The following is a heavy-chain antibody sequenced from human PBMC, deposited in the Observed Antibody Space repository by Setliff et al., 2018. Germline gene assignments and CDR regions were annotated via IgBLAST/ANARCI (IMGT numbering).Heavy chain of an antibody. D-gene: IGHD3-3*01. CDR1: GYTFTSYY. CDR2: INPSGGST. V-gene: IGHV1-46*01. CDR3: AGTYYNFWSALDYYYYGMDV. J-gene: IGHJ6*02. Sequence: ASVKVSCKASGYTFTSYYMHWVRQAPGQGLEWMGIINPSGGSTSYAQKFQGRVTMTGDTSTSTVYMELSSLRSEDTAVYYCAGTYYNFWSALDYYYYGMDVWGRGTTVTVSS.